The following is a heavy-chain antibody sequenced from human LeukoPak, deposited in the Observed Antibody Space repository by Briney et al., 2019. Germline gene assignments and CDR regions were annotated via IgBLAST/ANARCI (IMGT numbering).Heavy chain of an antibody. Sequence: SETLSLTCTVSGGSISSYYWSWIRRPPGKGLEWIGYIYYSGSTNYNPSLKSRVTISVDKSKNQFSLKLTSVTAADTAVYYCARNGPTAAGAFDSWGQGTLVTVSS. D-gene: IGHD6-13*01. CDR1: GGSISSYY. J-gene: IGHJ3*02. V-gene: IGHV4-59*12. CDR2: IYYSGST. CDR3: ARNGPTAAGAFDS.